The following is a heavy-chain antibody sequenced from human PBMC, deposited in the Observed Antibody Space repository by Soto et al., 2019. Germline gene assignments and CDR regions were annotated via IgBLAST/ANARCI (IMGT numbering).Heavy chain of an antibody. CDR3: ARPDIVVVVAASNWYFDL. J-gene: IGHJ2*01. Sequence: QVHLQQWGAGLLKPSETLSLTCAVYGGSFSGYYWSWIRQPPGKGLEWIGEINHSGSTNYNPSLKGRETRSVDTSKNQFSLKLSSETAADTAVYYCARPDIVVVVAASNWYFDLWGRGTLVTVSS. CDR2: INHSGST. V-gene: IGHV4-34*01. D-gene: IGHD2-15*01. CDR1: GGSFSGYY.